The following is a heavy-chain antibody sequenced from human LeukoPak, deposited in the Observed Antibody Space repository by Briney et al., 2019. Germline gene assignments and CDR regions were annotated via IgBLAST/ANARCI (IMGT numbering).Heavy chain of an antibody. CDR2: ISISGSKT. Sequence: GGSLRLSCAASEFDFSSHAMTWVRQAPGKGLEWVSAISISGSKTYYADSVKGRFTISRDNSKNTLYLQMNSLRAEDTAVYYCARSPGRGWYSYYFDYWGQGTLVTVSS. J-gene: IGHJ4*02. CDR3: ARSPGRGWYSYYFDY. CDR1: EFDFSSHA. V-gene: IGHV3-23*01. D-gene: IGHD6-19*01.